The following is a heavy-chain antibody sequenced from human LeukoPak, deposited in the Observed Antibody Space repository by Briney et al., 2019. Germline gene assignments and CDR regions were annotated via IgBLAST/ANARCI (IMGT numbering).Heavy chain of an antibody. V-gene: IGHV3-33*08. CDR1: GFTLSSYG. D-gene: IGHD6-13*01. J-gene: IGHJ4*02. Sequence: PGGSLRLSCAASGFTLSSYGMHWVRQAPGKGLEWVAVIWYDGSNKYYADSVKGRFTISRDNSKNTLYLQMNSLRAEDTAVYYCARSIAATPYYFDYWGQGTLVTVSS. CDR2: IWYDGSNK. CDR3: ARSIAATPYYFDY.